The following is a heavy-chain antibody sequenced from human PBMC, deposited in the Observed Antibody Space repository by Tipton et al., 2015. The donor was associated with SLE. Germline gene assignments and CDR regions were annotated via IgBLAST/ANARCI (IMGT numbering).Heavy chain of an antibody. CDR2: IYHPGST. Sequence: TLSLTCTVSRGSISSHYWSWIRQPPGKGLEWIGYIYHPGSTNYNPSPKSRVTISVDTSKNQFSLKLSSVTAADTAVYYCARSPPSQVYDYWGQGNLVTVSS. V-gene: IGHV4-59*08. CDR1: RGSISSHY. J-gene: IGHJ4*02. CDR3: ARSPPSQVYDY.